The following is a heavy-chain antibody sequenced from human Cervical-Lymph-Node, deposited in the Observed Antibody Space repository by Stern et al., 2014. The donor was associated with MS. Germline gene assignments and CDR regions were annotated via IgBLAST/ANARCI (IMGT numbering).Heavy chain of an antibody. J-gene: IGHJ6*02. V-gene: IGHV1-69*06. CDR1: GGTFSSYT. Sequence: QVQLVQSGAEVKKPGSSVTVSCKAFGGTFSSYTMSWVRQAPGQGLEWMGRSTPIFGTAHYAQKFQDRVTITADKFTSTAYMALNSLRSEDPAVYYCAREALLGGNYDALDVWGQGTTVTVSS. D-gene: IGHD2-15*01. CDR2: STPIFGTA. CDR3: AREALLGGNYDALDV.